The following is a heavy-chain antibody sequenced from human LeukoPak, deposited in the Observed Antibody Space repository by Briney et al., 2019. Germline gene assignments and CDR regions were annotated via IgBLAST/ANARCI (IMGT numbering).Heavy chain of an antibody. V-gene: IGHV3-30*02. D-gene: IGHD3-16*01. CDR2: ILSDGSYE. CDR1: GFSLSRNG. Sequence: GGSLRLSCATSGFSLSRNGMHWVRQAPGQGLEWVAFILSDGSYEYYADSVKGRFTISRDDSKNTVYLQMNSLRAEDTAVFYCAKDLGTGGYFDYWGQGTLVTVSS. CDR3: AKDLGTGGYFDY. J-gene: IGHJ4*02.